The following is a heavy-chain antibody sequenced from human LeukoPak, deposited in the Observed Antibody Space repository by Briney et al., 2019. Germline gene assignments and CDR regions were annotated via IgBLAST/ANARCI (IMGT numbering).Heavy chain of an antibody. D-gene: IGHD3-10*01. V-gene: IGHV4-4*07. CDR2: IYTSGST. J-gene: IGHJ6*02. Sequence: SETLSLTCTVSGGSISSYYWSWIRQPAGKGLEWIGRIYTSGSTNYNPSLKSRVTMSVDTSKNQFSLKLSSVTAADTAVYYCARDLTMVRGLYYGMDVWGQGITVTVSS. CDR1: GGSISSYY. CDR3: ARDLTMVRGLYYGMDV.